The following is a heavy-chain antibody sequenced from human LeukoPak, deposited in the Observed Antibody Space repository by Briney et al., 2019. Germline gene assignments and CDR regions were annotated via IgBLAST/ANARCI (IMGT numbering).Heavy chain of an antibody. D-gene: IGHD2-2*01. CDR2: IYYSGST. CDR3: ARYGYCSSTSCPDAFDI. J-gene: IGHJ3*02. CDR1: GGSISSGDYY. V-gene: IGHV4-30-4*01. Sequence: SQTLSLTCTVSGGSISSGDYYWSWIRQPPGKGLEWIGYIYYSGSTYSNPSLKSRVTISVDTSKNQFSLKLSSVTAADTAVYYCARYGYCSSTSCPDAFDIWGQGTMVTVSS.